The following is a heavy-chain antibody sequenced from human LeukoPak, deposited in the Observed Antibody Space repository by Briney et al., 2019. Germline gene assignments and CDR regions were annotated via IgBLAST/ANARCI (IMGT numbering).Heavy chain of an antibody. D-gene: IGHD1/OR15-1a*01. CDR3: ARDFRNNTLFQH. CDR1: GFTFSNYW. Sequence: GGPLRLSCAATGFTFSNYWMHWVRQAPGKGLVWVSRNNSDGSSIRYADSVKGRFTISRDNAKNTLYLQLNSLRVEDTAVYSCARDFRNNTLFQHWGQGTLVTVFS. CDR2: NNSDGSSI. J-gene: IGHJ1*01. V-gene: IGHV3-74*01.